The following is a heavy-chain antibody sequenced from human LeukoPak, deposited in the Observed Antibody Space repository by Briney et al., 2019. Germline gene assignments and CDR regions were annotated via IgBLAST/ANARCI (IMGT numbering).Heavy chain of an antibody. CDR1: GYTFTSYY. J-gene: IGHJ4*02. CDR2: ISPSGGST. CDR3: ARDWGRSSSWLLGFDY. D-gene: IGHD6-13*01. Sequence: GASVKVSCKASGYTFTSYYMHWVRQAPGQGLEWMGIISPSGGSTSYAQKFQGRVTMTRDTSTSTVYMELSSLRSEDTAVYYCARDWGRSSSWLLGFDYWGQGTLVTVSS. V-gene: IGHV1-46*01.